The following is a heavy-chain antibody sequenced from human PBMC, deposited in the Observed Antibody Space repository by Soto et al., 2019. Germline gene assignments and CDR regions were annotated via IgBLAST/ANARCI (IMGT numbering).Heavy chain of an antibody. CDR3: ARRYGGNFDY. D-gene: IGHD3-16*01. J-gene: IGHJ4*02. Sequence: QVQLQESGPGLVKPSETLSLTCTVSGGSISSYYWSWIRQPPGKGLEWIGYIYYRGSTTYNPSLKSRVTISVDTSKNQFSLKLSSVTAADTAVYYCARRYGGNFDYWGQGTLVTVSS. V-gene: IGHV4-59*01. CDR2: IYYRGST. CDR1: GGSISSYY.